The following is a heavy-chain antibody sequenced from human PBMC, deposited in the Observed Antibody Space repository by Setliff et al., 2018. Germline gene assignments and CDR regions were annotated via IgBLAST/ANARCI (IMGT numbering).Heavy chain of an antibody. CDR2: ISYSGIT. CDR3: VREGYSEYFQD. CDR1: GASVSSHY. J-gene: IGHJ1*01. Sequence: SETLSLTCNVSGASVSSHYWDWIRQPPGKGLEWIGFISYSGITTYNVSLKSRVSISVDTSKNQLSLTLSSVTAADTAVYYCVREGYSEYFQDWGRGTLVTLSS. V-gene: IGHV4-59*02. D-gene: IGHD1-1*01.